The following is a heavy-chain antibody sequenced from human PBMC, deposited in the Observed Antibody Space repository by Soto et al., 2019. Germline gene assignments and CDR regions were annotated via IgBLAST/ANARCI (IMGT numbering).Heavy chain of an antibody. J-gene: IGHJ5*02. CDR1: GGTFSSYA. CDR3: AVNDPEWGRTSCAYGWFDP. V-gene: IGHV1-69*13. Sequence: GASVKVSCKASGGTFSSYAISWVRQAPGQGLEWMGGIIPIFGTANYAQKFQGRVTITADESTSTAYMELSSLRSEDTAVYYCAVNDPEWGRTSCAYGWFDPWGKRTLLTV. CDR2: IIPIFGTA. D-gene: IGHD2-2*01.